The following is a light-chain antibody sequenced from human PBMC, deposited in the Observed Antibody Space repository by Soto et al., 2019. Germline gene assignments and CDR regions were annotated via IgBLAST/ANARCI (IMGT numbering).Light chain of an antibody. CDR2: EVT. V-gene: IGLV2-14*01. J-gene: IGLJ2*01. CDR1: SSDFGAYRS. CDR3: SSYTSSSTVV. Sequence: QSVLTQPASVSGSPGQSITISCTGTSSDFGAYRSVSWYQQLPGEAPKLMIYEVTNRPSGVSNRFSGSKSGNTASLAISGLQAEDEADYYCSSYTSSSTVVFGGGTKLTVL.